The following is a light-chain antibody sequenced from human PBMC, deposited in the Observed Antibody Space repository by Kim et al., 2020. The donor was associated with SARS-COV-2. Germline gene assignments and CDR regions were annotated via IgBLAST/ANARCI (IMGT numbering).Light chain of an antibody. J-gene: IGLJ3*02. CDR1: TSNSGTVT. V-gene: IGLV1-44*01. CDR2: SNS. CDR3: AAWDDGLNAVV. Sequence: GQRVTISCSGSTSNSGTVTVSWYQQFPGMAPRLLIYSNSQRPSGVPDRFSGSKSGNSASLVISGLQSEDEADYCCAAWDDGLNAVVFGGGTQLTVL.